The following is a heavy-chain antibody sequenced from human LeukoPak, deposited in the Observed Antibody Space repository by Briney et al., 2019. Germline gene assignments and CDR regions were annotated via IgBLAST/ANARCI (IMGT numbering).Heavy chain of an antibody. Sequence: GGSLRLSCAASGFTVSSNYMSWVRQAPGKGLEWVSSIYTTGTTYYAESVKGRFTISRDSSKTTVFLQMNSQRAEDTAVYYCAAQDTFFDSWGQGTLVTVSS. CDR1: GFTVSSNY. V-gene: IGHV3-53*01. D-gene: IGHD2-15*01. CDR2: IYTTGTT. CDR3: AAQDTFFDS. J-gene: IGHJ4*02.